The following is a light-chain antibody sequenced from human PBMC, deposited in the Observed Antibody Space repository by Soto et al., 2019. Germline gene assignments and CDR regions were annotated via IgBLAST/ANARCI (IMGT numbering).Light chain of an antibody. CDR2: GAS. CDR3: HQYGLAPRHP. J-gene: IGKJ2*01. CDR1: QSVNSNS. V-gene: IGKV3-20*01. Sequence: EIVLTQSPGTLSLSPGERAILSCRASQSVNSNSLAWYQQKPGQAPRLLIYGASSRATGVPNRFSGSGSGTDFTLTISSLEPEDFAVYYCHQYGLAPRHPFGQGTKLEIK.